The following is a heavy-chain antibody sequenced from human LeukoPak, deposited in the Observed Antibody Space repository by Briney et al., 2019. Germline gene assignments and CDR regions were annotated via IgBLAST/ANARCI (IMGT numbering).Heavy chain of an antibody. V-gene: IGHV3-21*01. D-gene: IGHD3-22*01. J-gene: IGHJ4*02. Sequence: GGSLRLSCAASGFTFTTYSMNWVRQAPGKGLEWVSSISSTSSYIYYADSVKGRFTISRDKTKNSLYLQMNSLRAEDTAVYYCARGISGTSGYYFRGLDYWGQGTLVTVSS. CDR2: ISSTSSYI. CDR3: ARGISGTSGYYFRGLDY. CDR1: GFTFTTYS.